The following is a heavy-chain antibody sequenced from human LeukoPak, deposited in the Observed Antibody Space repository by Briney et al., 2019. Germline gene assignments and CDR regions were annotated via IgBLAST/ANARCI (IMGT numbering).Heavy chain of an antibody. J-gene: IGHJ5*02. CDR1: GYTFTDYY. CDR2: INSHSGAT. V-gene: IGHV1-2*02. D-gene: IGHD5-24*01. Sequence: ASVKVSCKTSGYTFTDYYMHWVRQAPGQGLEWLGWINSHSGATKYAPKFQGRVTLTRDMSTSTDYLELSSLRSEDTAVYYCARDNSVRDAAWWFNPWGQGTLVTVSS. CDR3: ARDNSVRDAAWWFNP.